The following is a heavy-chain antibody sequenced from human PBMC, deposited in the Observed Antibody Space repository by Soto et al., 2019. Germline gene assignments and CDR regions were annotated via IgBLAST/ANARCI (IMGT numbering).Heavy chain of an antibody. CDR1: GGSISGHY. CDR2: VYYNGYT. CDR3: ARDSTRVLWFGELST. Sequence: SETLSLTCSVSGGSISGHYWSWIRQPPGKGLEWIGYVYYNGYTDYNPSLKSRVTMSVDTSKNQFSLKVSSVTAADTAVYYCARDSTRVLWFGELSTWGPGTLVTVSS. V-gene: IGHV4-59*11. J-gene: IGHJ4*02. D-gene: IGHD3-10*01.